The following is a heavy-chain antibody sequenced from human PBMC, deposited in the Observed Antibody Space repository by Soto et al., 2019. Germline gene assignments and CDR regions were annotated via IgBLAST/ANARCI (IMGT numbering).Heavy chain of an antibody. V-gene: IGHV4-34*01. D-gene: IGHD6-13*01. CDR3: AGYSNSWSKYVKH. J-gene: IGHJ1*01. CDR1: GGSFSGYC. Sequence: VQLQQWGAGLLKPSETLSLTCAVYGGSFSGYCWSWIRQTPGERLEWVGDICHGGGANYNPSLKSRVSFSMDPSKNQFPLKLNSVIAADTAVYYCAGYSNSWSKYVKHWGRGSLVTVSS. CDR2: ICHGGGA.